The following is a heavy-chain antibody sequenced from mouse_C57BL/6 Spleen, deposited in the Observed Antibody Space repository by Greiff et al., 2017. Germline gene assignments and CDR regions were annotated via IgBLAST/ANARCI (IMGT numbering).Heavy chain of an antibody. V-gene: IGHV1-72*01. CDR3: ARGKEGDEDY. J-gene: IGHJ2*01. CDR2: IDPNSGGT. CDR1: GYTFTSYW. Sequence: QSCKASGYTFTSYWMHWVKQRPGRGLEWIGRIDPNSGGTKYNEKFKSKATLTVDKPSSTAYMQISSLTSEDSAVYYCARGKEGDEDYWGQGTTLTVSS. D-gene: IGHD3-3*01.